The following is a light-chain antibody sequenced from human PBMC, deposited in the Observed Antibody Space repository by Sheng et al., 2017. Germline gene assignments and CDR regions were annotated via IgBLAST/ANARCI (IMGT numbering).Light chain of an antibody. CDR3: SSYTSSSTQV. Sequence: QSALTQPASVSGSPGQSITISCSGTSSDVGSDNLVSWYQQHPGKAPKLIIYEATKRPSGLSNRFSGSKSGNTASLTISGLQAEDEADYYCSSYTSSSTQVFGGGTKLTVL. CDR1: SSDVGSDNL. CDR2: EAT. J-gene: IGLJ2*01. V-gene: IGLV2-14*02.